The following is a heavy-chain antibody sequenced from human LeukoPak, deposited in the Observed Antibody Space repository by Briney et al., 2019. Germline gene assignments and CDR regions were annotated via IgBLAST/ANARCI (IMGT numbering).Heavy chain of an antibody. CDR3: AKDRHDYVWWSHYPDY. J-gene: IGHJ4*02. CDR1: GFTFTTYG. Sequence: GGSLRLSCAASGFTFTTYGMHWVRQAPGKGLEWVAFIQNDEIDKFYADSVKGRFTISRDNSRNTLYLQMNSLRAEDTAVYYCAKDRHDYVWWSHYPDYWGQGTLVTVSS. V-gene: IGHV3-30*02. D-gene: IGHD3-16*01. CDR2: IQNDEIDK.